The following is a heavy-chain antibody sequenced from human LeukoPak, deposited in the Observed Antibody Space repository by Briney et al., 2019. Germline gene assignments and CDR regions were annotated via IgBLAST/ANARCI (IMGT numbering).Heavy chain of an antibody. CDR1: GFAFNTYA. J-gene: IGHJ4*02. V-gene: IGHV3-33*01. CDR2: IWHDGSHK. D-gene: IGHD3-10*01. Sequence: PGGSLRLSCAASGFAFNTYAMHWVRQAPGQGLEWVALIWHDGSHKFYSNSVRGQFTISRDNSKNTVSLQMNNLRPEDTAVYYCAREIFGSGSYPDCWGQGTLVTVSS. CDR3: AREIFGSGSYPDC.